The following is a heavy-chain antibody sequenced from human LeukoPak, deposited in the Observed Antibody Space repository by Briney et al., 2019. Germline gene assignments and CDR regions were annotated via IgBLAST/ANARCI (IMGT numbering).Heavy chain of an antibody. CDR3: ARVGIAAAGTFSDYYYGMDV. J-gene: IGHJ6*02. D-gene: IGHD6-13*01. V-gene: IGHV5-51*01. CDR2: LYPGDSDT. CDR1: GYSFTSYW. Sequence: GESLKISCTGSGYSFTSYWIGWVRQMPGKGLEWMGILYPGDSDTRYSPSFQGQVTISADKSISTAYLQWSSLKASDTAMYYCARVGIAAAGTFSDYYYGMDVWGQGTTVTVSS.